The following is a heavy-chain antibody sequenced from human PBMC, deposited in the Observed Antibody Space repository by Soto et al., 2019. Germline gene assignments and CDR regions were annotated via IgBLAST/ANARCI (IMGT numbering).Heavy chain of an antibody. D-gene: IGHD5-18*01. Sequence: QVQLVQSGAEVKKPESSVKVSCKAPGGTFSTYAISWVRQAPGQVLEWMGGIIPMFGTAHYAQRFQDRVTITPDESTNTVYMELSSLRSEDTAVYFCASGIQLWLRRINNGYSGWGQGTLVTVSS. CDR3: ASGIQLWLRRINNGYSG. J-gene: IGHJ4*02. CDR2: IIPMFGTA. V-gene: IGHV1-69*05. CDR1: GGTFSTYA.